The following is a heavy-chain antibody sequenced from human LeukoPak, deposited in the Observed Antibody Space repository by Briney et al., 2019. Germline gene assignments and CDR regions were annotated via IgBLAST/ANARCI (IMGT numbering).Heavy chain of an antibody. J-gene: IGHJ4*02. V-gene: IGHV5-51*01. CDR3: ARHDFCSATSCSLGL. CDR2: IYPGDSDT. Sequence: GESLKISCKGSGFGFTSYWIGWVRQMPGKGLEWMGIIYPGDSDTRYNPSFQGQVTISVDKSISAAYLQWNSLKASDTGMYYCARHDFCSATSCSLGLWGQGTLVTVSS. CDR1: GFGFTSYW. D-gene: IGHD3-3*01.